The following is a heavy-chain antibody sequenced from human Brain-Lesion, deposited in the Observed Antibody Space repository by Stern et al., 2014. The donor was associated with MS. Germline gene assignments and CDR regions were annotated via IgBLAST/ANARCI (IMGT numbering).Heavy chain of an antibody. Sequence: EVQLEESGGGLVKPGGSLRLSCAASGFNLSSYAMHWVRQAPGKGLEWVSSISSSSTYIYYADAVKGRFTISRDNAKNSLYLQMNSLRAEDTAVYYCASSIVVVPAAENKGFDPWGQGTLVTVSS. CDR2: ISSSSTYI. J-gene: IGHJ5*02. CDR1: GFNLSSYA. CDR3: ASSIVVVPAAENKGFDP. D-gene: IGHD2-2*01. V-gene: IGHV3-21*01.